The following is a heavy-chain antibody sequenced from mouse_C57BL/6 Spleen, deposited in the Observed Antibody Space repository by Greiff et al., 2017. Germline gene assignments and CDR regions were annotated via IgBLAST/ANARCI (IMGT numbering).Heavy chain of an antibody. V-gene: IGHV1-55*01. CDR1: GYTFTSYW. CDR2: IYPGSGST. J-gene: IGHJ1*03. CDR3: ARDYGSSSYFDV. D-gene: IGHD1-1*01. Sequence: QVQLKQPGAELVKPGASVKMSCKASGYTFTSYWITWVKQRPGQGLEWIGDIYPGSGSTNYNEKFKSKATLTVDTSSSTAYMQLSSLTSEDSAVYYCARDYGSSSYFDVWGTGTTVTVSS.